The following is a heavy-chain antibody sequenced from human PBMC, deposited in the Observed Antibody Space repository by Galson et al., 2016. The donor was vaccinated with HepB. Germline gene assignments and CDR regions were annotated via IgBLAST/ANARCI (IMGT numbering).Heavy chain of an antibody. D-gene: IGHD3-16*02. Sequence: SLRLSCAASGFAFSNYAMSWVRQAPGKGLEWVSGLIDSGSTAYYTDSVKGRFTISRDNSKNTLYLQMNSLRAEDTAVYYCARDRMITFGGVIVDAFDIWGQGTMVTVSS. V-gene: IGHV3-23*01. CDR3: ARDRMITFGGVIVDAFDI. CDR1: GFAFSNYA. CDR2: LIDSGSTA. J-gene: IGHJ3*02.